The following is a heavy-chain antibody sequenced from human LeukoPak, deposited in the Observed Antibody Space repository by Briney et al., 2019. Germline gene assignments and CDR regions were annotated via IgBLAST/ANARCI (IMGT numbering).Heavy chain of an antibody. CDR3: ATVNFYYDDSGYMPFDH. CDR1: GFTFKTYS. J-gene: IGHJ4*02. CDR2: ISGDAGTT. Sequence: PGGSLRLSCEASGFTFKTYSMNWVRQAPGKGLEWISYISGDAGTTNYAGSVKGRFTISRDNAKSSLFLQMEGLSADDTAVYYCATVNFYYDDSGYMPFDHWGQGALVVISS. V-gene: IGHV3-48*04. D-gene: IGHD3-22*01.